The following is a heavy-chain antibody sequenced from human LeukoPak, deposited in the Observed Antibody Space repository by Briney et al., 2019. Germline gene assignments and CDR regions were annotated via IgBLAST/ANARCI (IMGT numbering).Heavy chain of an antibody. CDR2: ISSSSSYI. J-gene: IGHJ4*02. Sequence: GGSLRLSCAASGFTFSSYSMNWVRQAPGKGLEWVSSISSSSSYIYYADSVKGRFTISRDNAKNSLYLQMNSLRAEDTAVYYCARGENYVWGSYPLDYWGQGTLVTVSS. V-gene: IGHV3-21*04. D-gene: IGHD3-16*02. CDR3: ARGENYVWGSYPLDY. CDR1: GFTFSSYS.